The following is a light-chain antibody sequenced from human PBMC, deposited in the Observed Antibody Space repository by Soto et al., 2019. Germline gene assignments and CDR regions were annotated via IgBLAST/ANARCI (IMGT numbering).Light chain of an antibody. J-gene: IGLJ2*01. CDR1: SSDVGSYNL. CDR2: EVS. CDR3: CSYAGANTFV. V-gene: IGLV2-23*02. Sequence: QSALTQPASVSGSPGQSITISCTGTSSDVGSYNLVSWYQQHPGKAPKLMIYEVSKRPSGVSNRFSGPKSGNTASLTISGLQAEDEGDYYCCSYAGANTFVFGGGTKVTVL.